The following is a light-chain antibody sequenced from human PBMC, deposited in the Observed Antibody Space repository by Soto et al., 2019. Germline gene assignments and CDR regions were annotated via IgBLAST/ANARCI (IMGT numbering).Light chain of an antibody. CDR1: QGISHY. CDR3: QKYSSAALT. J-gene: IGKJ5*01. V-gene: IGKV1-27*01. CDR2: AAS. Sequence: DIQMTQSPSSLSASVGDRVTITCRASQGISHYLAWYQQKPWKVPKLLIYAASTLQSGVQSRFNGSGSGTDFTLPISSLQPECVATYYCQKYSSAALTFGQGTRREIK.